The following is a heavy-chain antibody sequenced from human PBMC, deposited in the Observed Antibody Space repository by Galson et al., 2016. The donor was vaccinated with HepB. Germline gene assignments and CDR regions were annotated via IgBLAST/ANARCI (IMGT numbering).Heavy chain of an antibody. CDR2: ISYDGSDK. CDR1: GFSFSNSG. J-gene: IGHJ4*02. Sequence: SLRLSCAASGFSFSNSGTSWVRQAPGKGLEWVAVISYDGSDKYYADSVKGRFTISRDNSKNTLYLYMNNLTAGDTAIYYCGKHGGFDYWGQGALSPSPQ. V-gene: IGHV3-30*18. D-gene: IGHD3-16*01. CDR3: GKHGGFDY.